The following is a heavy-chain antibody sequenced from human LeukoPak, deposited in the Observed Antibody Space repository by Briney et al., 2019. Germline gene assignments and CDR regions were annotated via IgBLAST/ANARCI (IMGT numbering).Heavy chain of an antibody. CDR1: GGSISSGDYY. CDR3: ARVRMVRGVVGDY. V-gene: IGHV4-34*01. J-gene: IGHJ4*02. D-gene: IGHD3-10*01. Sequence: KPSETLSLTCSVSGGSISSGDYYWSWIRQPPGKGLEWIGEINHSGSTNYNPSLKSRVTISVDTSKNQFSLKLSSVTAADTAVYYCARVRMVRGVVGDYWGQGTLVTVSS. CDR2: INHSGST.